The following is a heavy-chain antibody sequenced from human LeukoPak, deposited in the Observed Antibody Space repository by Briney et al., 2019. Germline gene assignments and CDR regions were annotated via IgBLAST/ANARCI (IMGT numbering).Heavy chain of an antibody. CDR1: GDSISNYY. D-gene: IGHD6-19*01. V-gene: IGHV4-59*01. Sequence: SETLSLNCTVSGDSISNYYWSWIRQSPGKGLEWIGYIYYSGSTNYNPSLKSRVTISIDTSKNHFSLKLTSVTAADTAVYFCGRSTGYSGAGGVDSWGQGTLVTVSS. CDR3: GRSTGYSGAGGVDS. CDR2: IYYSGST. J-gene: IGHJ5*01.